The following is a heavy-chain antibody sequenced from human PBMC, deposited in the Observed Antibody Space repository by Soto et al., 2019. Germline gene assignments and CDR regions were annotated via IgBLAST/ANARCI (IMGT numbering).Heavy chain of an antibody. V-gene: IGHV1-69*04. J-gene: IGHJ4*02. CDR1: GGTFSSYT. CDR2: IIPILGIA. CDR3: AREWDCSSTSCYVIDY. Sequence: SVKVSCKASGGTFSSYTISWVRQAPGQGLEWMGRIIPILGIANYAQKFQGRVTITADKSTSTAYMELSSLRSEDTAVYYCAREWDCSSTSCYVIDYWGQGTLVTVS. D-gene: IGHD2-2*01.